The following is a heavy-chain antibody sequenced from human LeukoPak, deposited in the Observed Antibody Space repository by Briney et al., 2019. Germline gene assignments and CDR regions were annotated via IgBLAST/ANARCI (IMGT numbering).Heavy chain of an antibody. Sequence: APVKVSCKASGYTFTSYYMHWVRQAPGQGLEWMGIINPSGGSTSYAQKFQGRVTMTRDTSTSTVYMELSSLRSEDTAVYYCARGAYYYDSSGYYYEPYYFDYWGQGTLVTVSS. CDR2: INPSGGST. CDR1: GYTFTSYY. D-gene: IGHD3-22*01. J-gene: IGHJ4*02. V-gene: IGHV1-46*01. CDR3: ARGAYYYDSSGYYYEPYYFDY.